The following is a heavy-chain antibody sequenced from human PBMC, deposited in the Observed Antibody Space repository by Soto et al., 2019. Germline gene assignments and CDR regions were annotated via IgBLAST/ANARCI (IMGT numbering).Heavy chain of an antibody. J-gene: IGHJ4*02. V-gene: IGHV3-30*03. CDR1: GFTFSTYG. D-gene: IGHD1-1*01. CDR2: ISHDGSSK. CDR3: VRKVLED. Sequence: QVQLVESGGGVVQPGRSLRLSCAASGFTFSTYGMHWVRQAPGKGLEWVAIISHDGSSKFYTESVKGRFTISRDNSKNTLYLQMDSLRVEDTAMYYWVRKVLEDWGQGTLVTVSS.